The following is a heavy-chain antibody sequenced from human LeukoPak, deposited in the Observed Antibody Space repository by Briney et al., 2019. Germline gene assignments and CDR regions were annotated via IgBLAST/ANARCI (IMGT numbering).Heavy chain of an antibody. V-gene: IGHV4-34*03. Sequence: SETLSLTSAVYGGSFSGYYWSWIRQPPGKGLEWIGEINHSGSTNYNPSLKSRVTISLDTSKNQFSLKVISMTAADTAAYYCTKSDGYGLIRICGRGTMVTVSS. CDR2: INHSGST. J-gene: IGHJ3*02. D-gene: IGHD3-10*01. CDR3: TKSDGYGLIRI. CDR1: GGSFSGYY.